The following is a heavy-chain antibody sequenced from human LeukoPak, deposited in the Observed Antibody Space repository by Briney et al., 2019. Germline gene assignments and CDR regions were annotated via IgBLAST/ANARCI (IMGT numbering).Heavy chain of an antibody. CDR1: GFTFSSYE. V-gene: IGHV3-48*03. J-gene: IGHJ3*02. Sequence: QPGGSLRLSCAASGFTFSSYEMNWVRQAPGKGLEWVSYISSSGSTIYYADSVKSRFTISRDNAKNSLYLQMNSLRAEDTAVYYCATKRGIVVVPAFDIWGQGTMVTVSS. D-gene: IGHD2-15*01. CDR2: ISSSGSTI. CDR3: ATKRGIVVVPAFDI.